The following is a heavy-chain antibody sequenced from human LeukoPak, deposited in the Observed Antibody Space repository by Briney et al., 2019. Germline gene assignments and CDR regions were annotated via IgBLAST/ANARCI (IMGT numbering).Heavy chain of an antibody. D-gene: IGHD1-26*01. V-gene: IGHV3-21*01. CDR2: ISSSSSYL. CDR1: GFTFSSYN. CDR3: AGDWGGGAAHKY. Sequence: GGSLRLSCVASGFTFSSYNMNWVRQAPGKGLEWVASISSSSSYLYYADSMEGRFTISRDNAKNSLFLQMNSLRAEDTAVYYCAGDWGGGAAHKYWGQGTLVTVSS. J-gene: IGHJ4*02.